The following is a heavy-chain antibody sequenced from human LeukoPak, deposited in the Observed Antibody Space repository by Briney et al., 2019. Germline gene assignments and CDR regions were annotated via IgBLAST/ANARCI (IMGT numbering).Heavy chain of an antibody. CDR3: ARGSSTYYYDSSGTNFDY. Sequence: GGSLRLSCAASGFTFSSYAMSWVRQAPGKGLEWVANIKQDGSEKYYVDSVKGRFTISRDNAKNSLYLQMNSLRAEDTAVYYCARGSSTYYYDSSGTNFDYWGQGTLVTVSS. CDR1: GFTFSSYA. J-gene: IGHJ4*02. CDR2: IKQDGSEK. V-gene: IGHV3-7*04. D-gene: IGHD3-22*01.